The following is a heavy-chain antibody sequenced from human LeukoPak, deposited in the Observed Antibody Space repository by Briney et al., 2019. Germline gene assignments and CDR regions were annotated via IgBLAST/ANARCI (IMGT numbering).Heavy chain of an antibody. CDR2: IYHSGST. D-gene: IGHD3-22*01. CDR3: ASYDSSGYFDY. J-gene: IGHJ4*02. Sequence: SWIRQPPGKGLEWIGYIYHSGSTYYNPSLKSRVTISVDRSKNQFSLKLSSVTAADTAVYYCASYDSSGYFDYWGQGTLVTVSS. V-gene: IGHV4-30-2*01.